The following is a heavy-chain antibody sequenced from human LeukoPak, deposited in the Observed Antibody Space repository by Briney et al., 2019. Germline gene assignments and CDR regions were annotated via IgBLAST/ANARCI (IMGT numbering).Heavy chain of an antibody. D-gene: IGHD3-22*01. J-gene: IGHJ4*02. CDR3: AKANYYDSSGPYYFDY. CDR2: FSSSGNYM. V-gene: IGHV3-21*04. CDR1: GFTFSSYS. Sequence: GGSLRLSCAASGFTFSSYSMNWVRQAPGKGLEWVSYFSSSGNYMYYADSVKGRFTISRDNAKNSLYLQMNSLRAEDTALYYCAKANYYDSSGPYYFDYWGQGTLVTVSS.